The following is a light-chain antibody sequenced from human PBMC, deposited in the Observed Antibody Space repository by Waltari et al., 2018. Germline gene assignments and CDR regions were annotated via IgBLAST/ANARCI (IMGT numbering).Light chain of an antibody. CDR1: QNSDRY. J-gene: IGKJ1*01. CDR2: AAS. CDR3: QQSHRSPWT. Sequence: DIPMTQPPSPLSASEGDKVTVTCRTRQNSDRYLNLYHQRPGNYPKLLIFAASTLQSGVSSRFSGSGSGTDFTLTISGLQPEDFATYFCQQSHRSPWTFGQGTQVDI. V-gene: IGKV1-39*01.